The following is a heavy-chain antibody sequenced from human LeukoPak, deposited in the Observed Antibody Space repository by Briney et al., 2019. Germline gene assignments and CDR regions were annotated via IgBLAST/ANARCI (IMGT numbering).Heavy chain of an antibody. V-gene: IGHV3-43*02. CDR2: ISADGGST. CDR3: AKESGKFDY. J-gene: IGHJ4*02. CDR1: GLAFDDSA. Sequence: GGSLRLSCVASGLAFDDSAMHWVRQAPGKGLEWVSLISADGGSTFSADSVKGRFSISRDNSKNSLYLQMNSLRSEDTAMYYCAKESGKFDYWGQGTLVAVSS.